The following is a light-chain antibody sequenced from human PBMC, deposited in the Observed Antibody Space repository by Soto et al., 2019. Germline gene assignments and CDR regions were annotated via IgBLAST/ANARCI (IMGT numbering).Light chain of an antibody. CDR3: QQYNNWPPT. V-gene: IGKV3-15*01. CDR1: QSVSSN. Sequence: EIVMTQSPATLSVSPGERATLSCRASQSVSSNLAWYQQKPGQAPRLLIYGASTRATGIPARVSGSGSGTEFTPTVSSLQSEDFAVYYCQQYNNWPPTFGQGTKVEIK. J-gene: IGKJ1*01. CDR2: GAS.